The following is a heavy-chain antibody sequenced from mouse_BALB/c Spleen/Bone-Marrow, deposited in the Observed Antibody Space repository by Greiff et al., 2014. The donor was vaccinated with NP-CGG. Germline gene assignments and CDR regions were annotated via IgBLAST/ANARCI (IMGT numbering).Heavy chain of an antibody. CDR3: APYYYGRWFAN. CDR1: GFNIKDTY. CDR2: IDPANGNI. V-gene: IGHV14-3*02. D-gene: IGHD1-1*01. J-gene: IGHJ3*01. Sequence: EVQLQESGAELVKPGASVKLSCTASGFNIKDTYMHWVKQRPEQGLEWIGRIDPANGNIKYDPKFQVKATITADTSSNTAYLQLSSLTSEDTAVYYCAPYYYGRWFANWGQGTLVTVSA.